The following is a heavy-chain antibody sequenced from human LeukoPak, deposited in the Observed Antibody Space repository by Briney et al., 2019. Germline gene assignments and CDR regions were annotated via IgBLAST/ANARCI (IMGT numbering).Heavy chain of an antibody. CDR3: AKGGAVTSPYYYYYYMDV. D-gene: IGHD4-17*01. CDR2: ISGSGGST. CDR1: GFTFSSYS. V-gene: IGHV3-23*01. Sequence: GGSLRLSCAASGFTFSSYSMNWVRQAPGKGLEWVSAISGSGGSTYYADSVKGRFTISRDNSKNTLYLQMNSLRAEDTAVYYCAKGGAVTSPYYYYYYMDVWGKGTTVTVSS. J-gene: IGHJ6*03.